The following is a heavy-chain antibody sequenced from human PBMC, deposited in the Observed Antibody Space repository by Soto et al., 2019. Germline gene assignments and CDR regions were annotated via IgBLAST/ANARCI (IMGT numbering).Heavy chain of an antibody. V-gene: IGHV4-30-2*01. CDR3: ARTYYDFWSGYGNWFDP. CDR2: ICHSGST. D-gene: IGHD3-3*01. Sequence: QLQLQESGSGLVKPSQTLSLTCAVSGGSISSGGYSWSWIRQPPGKGLEWIGYICHSGSTYYNPSLKSRVTISVDRSKNQFSLKLSSVTAADTAVYYCARTYYDFWSGYGNWFDPWGQGTLVTVSS. CDR1: GGSISSGGYS. J-gene: IGHJ5*02.